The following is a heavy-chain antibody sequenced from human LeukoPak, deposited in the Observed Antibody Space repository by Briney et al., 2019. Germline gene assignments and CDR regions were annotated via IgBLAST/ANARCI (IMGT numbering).Heavy chain of an antibody. J-gene: IGHJ4*02. Sequence: SETLSLTCGVSGGSISSSSYYWGWIRQPPGKGLEWIGSIYYSGSTYYNPSLKSRVTISVDTSKNQFSLKLSSVTAADTAVYYCARRPPTGYCSSTSCYGVDYWGQGTLVTVSS. CDR2: IYYSGST. CDR1: GGSISSSSYY. CDR3: ARRPPTGYCSSTSCYGVDY. V-gene: IGHV4-39*01. D-gene: IGHD2-2*01.